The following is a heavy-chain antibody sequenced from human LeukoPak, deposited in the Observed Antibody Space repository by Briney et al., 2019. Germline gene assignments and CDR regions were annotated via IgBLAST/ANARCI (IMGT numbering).Heavy chain of an antibody. V-gene: IGHV3-9*01. CDR2: ITWNSGST. J-gene: IGHJ4*02. CDR1: GFTFDDYA. D-gene: IGHD6-13*01. CDR3: AKDRRSSSWFLFDN. Sequence: PGGSLRLSCAASGFTFDDYAMPWVRQAPGKGLEWVSGITWNSGSTGYADSVKGRFTISRDNAKNSLFLQMNSLRAEDTALYYCAKDRRSSSWFLFDNWGQGTLVTVSS.